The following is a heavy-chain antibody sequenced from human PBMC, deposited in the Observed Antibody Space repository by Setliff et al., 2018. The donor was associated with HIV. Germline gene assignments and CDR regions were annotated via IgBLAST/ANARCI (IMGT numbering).Heavy chain of an antibody. CDR2: IYQGESG. CDR3: ARVPYPADYYMDV. J-gene: IGHJ6*03. D-gene: IGHD6-19*01. CDR1: AYSITSGHF. V-gene: IGHV4-38-2*02. Sequence: PSETLSLTCIVSAYSITSGHFWGWIRQPPGKGLEWIGGIYQGESGHYNPSLKSRVTISIDTSKSQFSLKLTSVSAADTAIYYCARVPYPADYYMDVWGKGTTVTVSS.